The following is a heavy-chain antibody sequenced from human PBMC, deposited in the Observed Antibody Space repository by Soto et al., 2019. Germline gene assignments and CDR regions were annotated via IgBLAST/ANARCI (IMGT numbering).Heavy chain of an antibody. CDR2: ITDSGAST. J-gene: IGHJ6*02. Sequence: EVQLLESGGGLVQPGGSLRLSCAASGFMFSSHDMTWVRQAPGKGLEWVSAITDSGASTYYADSVKGRFTISRDNSENTLYLQMNSLRAEDTAVYYCANRDTSMVSRYYYGMDVWGQGTTVTVSS. CDR3: ANRDTSMVSRYYYGMDV. CDR1: GFMFSSHD. D-gene: IGHD5-18*01. V-gene: IGHV3-23*01.